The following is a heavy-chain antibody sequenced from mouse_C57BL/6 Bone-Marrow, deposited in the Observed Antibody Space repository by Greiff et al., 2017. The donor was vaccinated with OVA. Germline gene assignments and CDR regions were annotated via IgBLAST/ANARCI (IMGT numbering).Heavy chain of an antibody. Sequence: VQLKQSGTVLARPGASVKMSCKTSGYTFTSYWMHWVKQRPGQGLEWIGAIYPGNSDTSYNQKFKGKAKLTAVTSASTAYMELSSLTNEDSAVYYCTGYPDYYGSSPDYWGQGTTLTVSS. V-gene: IGHV1-5*01. D-gene: IGHD1-1*01. CDR2: IYPGNSDT. CDR3: TGYPDYYGSSPDY. CDR1: GYTFTSYW. J-gene: IGHJ2*01.